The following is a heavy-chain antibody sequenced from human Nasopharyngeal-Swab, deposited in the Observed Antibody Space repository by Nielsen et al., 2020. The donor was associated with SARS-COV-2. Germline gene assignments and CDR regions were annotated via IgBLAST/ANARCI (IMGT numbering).Heavy chain of an antibody. D-gene: IGHD2-2*03. J-gene: IGHJ4*02. CDR1: GFTFSSYA. CDR2: ISGSGGST. CDR3: AKGPGYCSSTSCARKAYFDY. Sequence: GESLNISCAASGFTFSSYAMSWVRQAPGKGLEWVSAISGSGGSTYYADSVKGRFTISRDNSKNTLYLQMNSLRAEDTAVYYCAKGPGYCSSTSCARKAYFDYWGQGTLVTVSS. V-gene: IGHV3-23*01.